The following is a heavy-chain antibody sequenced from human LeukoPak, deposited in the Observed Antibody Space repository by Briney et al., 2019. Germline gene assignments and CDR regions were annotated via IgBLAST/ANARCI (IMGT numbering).Heavy chain of an antibody. CDR3: AGSYRGDIVVVPAASGAFDI. Sequence: SETLSLTCTVSGGSISSYYWSWIRQPPGKGLEWIGYIYTSGGTNYNPSLKSRVTISVDTSKNQFSLKLSSVTAADTAVYYCAGSYRGDIVVVPAASGAFDIWGQGTMVTVSS. CDR1: GGSISSYY. J-gene: IGHJ3*02. V-gene: IGHV4-4*09. CDR2: IYTSGGT. D-gene: IGHD2-2*01.